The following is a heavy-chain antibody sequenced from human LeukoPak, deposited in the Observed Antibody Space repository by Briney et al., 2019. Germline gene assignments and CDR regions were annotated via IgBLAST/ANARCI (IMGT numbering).Heavy chain of an antibody. CDR1: GFTFSDYY. D-gene: IGHD6-6*01. Sequence: GGSLRLSCAASGFTFSDYYMSWIRQAPGKGLEWVSYISSSGSTIYYADSVKGRFTISRDNAKNSLYLQMNSLRAEDTAVYYCARERYSSSSRARWFDPWGQGTLVTVSS. CDR3: ARERYSSSSRARWFDP. J-gene: IGHJ5*02. CDR2: ISSSGSTI. V-gene: IGHV3-11*04.